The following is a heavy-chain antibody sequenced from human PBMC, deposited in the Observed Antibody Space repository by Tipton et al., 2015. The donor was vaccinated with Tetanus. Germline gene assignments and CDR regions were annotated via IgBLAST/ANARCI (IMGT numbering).Heavy chain of an antibody. CDR3: ARGLPREPFYLDY. D-gene: IGHD1-26*01. CDR2: IYYTALP. J-gene: IGHJ4*02. Sequence: TLSLTRTVSGASINAGGYLWTWVRQRPGKGLEWIGNIYYTALPSYTPSLSSRVTISVDSSKNHFSLNLTSVTAADTAVYFCARGLPREPFYLDYWGQGKQVTVSS. CDR1: GASINAGGYL. V-gene: IGHV4-31*03.